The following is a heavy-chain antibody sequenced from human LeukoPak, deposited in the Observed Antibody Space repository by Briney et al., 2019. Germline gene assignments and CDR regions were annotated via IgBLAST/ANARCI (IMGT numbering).Heavy chain of an antibody. V-gene: IGHV1-2*04. J-gene: IGHJ5*02. CDR1: GYTFTGYY. CDR2: INPNSGGT. D-gene: IGHD1-1*01. Sequence: GASVKVSCKASGYTFTGYYMHWVRQAPGQGLEWMGWINPNSGGTNYAQKFQGWVTMTRDTSISTAYTELSRLRSDDTAVYYCARGLLTRSGWFDPWGQGTLVTVSS. CDR3: ARGLLTRSGWFDP.